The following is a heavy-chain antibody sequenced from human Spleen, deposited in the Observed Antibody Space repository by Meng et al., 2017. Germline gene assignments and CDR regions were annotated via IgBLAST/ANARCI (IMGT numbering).Heavy chain of an antibody. CDR1: GYTFTGCY. J-gene: IGHJ4*02. V-gene: IGHV1-2*02. CDR2: INPNSGGT. D-gene: IGHD6-13*01. CDR3: ARDPAAAGMVVDY. Sequence: ASVKVSCKGSGYTFTGCYMHWVRQAPGQGLEWMGWINPNSGGTKCAQKFQGRVTMTRDTSISTAYMELSRLSSDDTAVYYCARDPAAAGMVVDYWGQGTLVTVSS.